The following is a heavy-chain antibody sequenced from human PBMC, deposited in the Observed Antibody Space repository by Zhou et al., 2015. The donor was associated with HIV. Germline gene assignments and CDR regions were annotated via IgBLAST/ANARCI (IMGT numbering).Heavy chain of an antibody. CDR1: GGTFSSYA. J-gene: IGHJ3*02. D-gene: IGHD5-18*01. CDR3: ARQAVGYSYGAGAFDI. Sequence: QVQLVQSGAEVKKPGSSVKVSCKASGGTFSSYAISWVRQAPGQGLEWMGGIIPIFGTANYAQKFQGRVTITADESTSTAYMELSSLRSEDTAVYYCARQAVGYSYGAGAFDIWGQGTMVTVSS. CDR2: IIPIFGTA. V-gene: IGHV1-69*01.